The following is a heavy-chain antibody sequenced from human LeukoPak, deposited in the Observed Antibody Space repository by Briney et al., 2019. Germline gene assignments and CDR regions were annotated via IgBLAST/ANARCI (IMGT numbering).Heavy chain of an antibody. CDR1: GFTFDDYV. V-gene: IGHV3-9*01. Sequence: GGSLRLSCAASGFTFDDYVMHWVRQAPGKGLEWVSTISWNTFTVRYADSVKGRFTISRDNAKNSLYLQMNSLRTEDTALYYCAIGLRYFDWADYWGQGTLVTVSS. D-gene: IGHD3-9*01. CDR2: ISWNTFTV. J-gene: IGHJ4*02. CDR3: AIGLRYFDWADY.